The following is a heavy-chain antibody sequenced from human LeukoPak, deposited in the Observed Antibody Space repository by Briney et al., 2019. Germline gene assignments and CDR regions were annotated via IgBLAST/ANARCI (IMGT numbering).Heavy chain of an antibody. V-gene: IGHV3-53*01. J-gene: IGHJ4*02. D-gene: IGHD5-24*01. CDR3: AREMTTITRYFHY. Sequence: PGGSLRLSCAASGSTVSSSYMNWVRQAPGKGLEWVSVIDRDSATHYADSVKGRFTISRDNSKNTLYLQMNSLTAEDTAVYYCAREMTTITRYFHYWGQGTLVTVSS. CDR2: IDRDSAT. CDR1: GSTVSSSY.